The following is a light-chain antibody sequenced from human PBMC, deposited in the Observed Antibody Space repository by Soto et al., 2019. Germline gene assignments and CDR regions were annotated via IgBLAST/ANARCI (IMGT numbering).Light chain of an antibody. J-gene: IGLJ2*01. CDR1: SSDVGGYNY. CDR3: SSYAGSNNFVV. V-gene: IGLV2-8*01. CDR2: EVS. Sequence: QSVLTQPPSASGSPGQSVTISCTGTSSDVGGYNYVSWYQHHPGKAPKLMIYEVSKRPSGVPDRFSGSKSGSAASLTVSGLQAEDEADYYCSSYAGSNNFVVFGGGTKVTVL.